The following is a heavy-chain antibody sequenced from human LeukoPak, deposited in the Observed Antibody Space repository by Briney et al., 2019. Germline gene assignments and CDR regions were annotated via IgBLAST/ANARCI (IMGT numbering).Heavy chain of an antibody. J-gene: IGHJ4*02. CDR1: GFTFTNYW. CDR3: ARGRYGDYH. V-gene: IGHV3-74*01. Sequence: GGSLRPSCAASGFTFTNYWMFWVRQAPGKGLVWVSGINPDGSTTTYADSVKGRFTISRENANSTLYLHMNILRVEDTAVYYCARGRYGDYHWGQGILVTVSS. D-gene: IGHD4-17*01. CDR2: INPDGSTT.